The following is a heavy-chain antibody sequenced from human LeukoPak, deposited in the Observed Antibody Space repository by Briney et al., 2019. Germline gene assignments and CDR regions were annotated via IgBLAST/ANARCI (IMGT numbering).Heavy chain of an antibody. CDR2: IKEDGREK. Sequence: GGSLRLSCAASGFIFNNYWMNWVRQAPGKGLEWVASIKEDGREKLYVESLEGRLTIARDNAKESMHLQMRNLRVEDTAVYYCTRALGHSVLAFDVWGQGTVVIVS. J-gene: IGHJ3*01. V-gene: IGHV3-7*03. CDR1: GFIFNNYW. CDR3: TRALGHSVLAFDV. D-gene: IGHD3-16*01.